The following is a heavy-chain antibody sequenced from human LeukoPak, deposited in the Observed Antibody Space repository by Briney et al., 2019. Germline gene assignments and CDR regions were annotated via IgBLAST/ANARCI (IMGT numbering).Heavy chain of an antibody. CDR3: ARGGNSGWYFDY. J-gene: IGHJ4*02. CDR2: IGTADDT. CDR1: GFMFSSYD. Sequence: SGGSLRLSCATSGFMFSSYDMHWVRQGTGKGLEWVSGIGTADDTYYPGSVKGRFTISREDAQNSLSLQMNGLRAGDTAIYYCARGGNSGWYFDYWGQGTLVIASS. V-gene: IGHV3-13*01. D-gene: IGHD6-19*01.